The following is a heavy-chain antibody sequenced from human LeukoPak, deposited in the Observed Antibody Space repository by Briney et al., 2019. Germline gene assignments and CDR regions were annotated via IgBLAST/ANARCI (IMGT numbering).Heavy chain of an antibody. V-gene: IGHV1-69*05. CDR3: ARAPCSGGSCYSLEFDY. CDR1: GGSFSSYA. Sequence: SVKVSCKASGGSFSSYAISCVRQGPGQGLEWMGRIIPIFGTANYAQKLQGGVTITTDESTSTAYMELSSLRSEDTAVYYCARAPCSGGSCYSLEFDYWGQGTLVTVSS. CDR2: IIPIFGTA. J-gene: IGHJ4*02. D-gene: IGHD2-15*01.